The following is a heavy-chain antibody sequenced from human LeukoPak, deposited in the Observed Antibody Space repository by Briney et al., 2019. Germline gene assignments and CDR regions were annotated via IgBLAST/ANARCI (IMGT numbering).Heavy chain of an antibody. Sequence: GGSLRLSCEGSGFTFSNYWMGWVRQAPEKGLQWVANIKTDGSEKYYVDSVKGRFTISRDNAKNSLYLQMNSLRAEDTAVYYCATYSSLNRREFQYWGQGTLLTVSS. CDR3: ATYSSLNRREFQY. V-gene: IGHV3-7*01. D-gene: IGHD3-22*01. J-gene: IGHJ1*01. CDR1: GFTFSNYW. CDR2: IKTDGSEK.